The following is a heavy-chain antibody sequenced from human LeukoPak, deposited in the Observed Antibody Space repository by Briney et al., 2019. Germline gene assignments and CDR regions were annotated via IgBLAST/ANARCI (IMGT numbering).Heavy chain of an antibody. CDR2: FEPEEGET. J-gene: IGHJ5*02. D-gene: IGHD3-9*01. CDR3: ATLRYFDESWFDP. Sequence: ASVKVSCKVSGDSLNELSIHWVRQAPGKGLEWMGGFEPEEGETLHAEKFEGRVNMTEDTSTGTAYLELSSLRSEDTAVYYCATLRYFDESWFDPWGQGTLVTVSS. V-gene: IGHV1-24*01. CDR1: GDSLNELS.